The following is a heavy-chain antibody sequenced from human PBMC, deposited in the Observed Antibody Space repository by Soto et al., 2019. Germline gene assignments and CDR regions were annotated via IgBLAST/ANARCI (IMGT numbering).Heavy chain of an antibody. Sequence: SETLSLTCSVSGGSITNHFWSWIRHPAGKKLEWLGRVYSGGGTIYNPSLESRLTMSVDTSNNQFSLRLTSVTAADTAVYYCASRDPGTSVDYWGQGTLVTVSS. CDR1: GGSITNHF. V-gene: IGHV4-4*07. CDR2: VYSGGGT. J-gene: IGHJ4*02. D-gene: IGHD1-7*01. CDR3: ASRDPGTSVDY.